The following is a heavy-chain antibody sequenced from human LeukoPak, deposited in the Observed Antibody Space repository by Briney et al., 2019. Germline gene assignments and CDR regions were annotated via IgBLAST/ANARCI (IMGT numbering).Heavy chain of an antibody. V-gene: IGHV3-23*01. CDR2: ICADGGST. CDR1: GFTFSSYA. Sequence: QTGGSLRLSCAVSGFTFSSYAMKWVRQAPGKGLEWVSAICADGGSTHYTISVRGRFTISRDNSKNTLYLQINSLRAEDTAVYYCAKDRWEGYYDSSGYYGDAFDIWGQGTMVTVSS. D-gene: IGHD3-22*01. J-gene: IGHJ3*02. CDR3: AKDRWEGYYDSSGYYGDAFDI.